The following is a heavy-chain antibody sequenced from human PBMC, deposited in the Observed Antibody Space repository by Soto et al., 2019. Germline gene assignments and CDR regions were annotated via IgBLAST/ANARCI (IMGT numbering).Heavy chain of an antibody. CDR2: IYYTGST. CDR3: ATLYMVRGVRTFDY. Sequence: QVQLQESGPGLVQPSQTLSLTCTVSGGSISSGGYYWSWIRQHPGKGLEWIVYIYYTGSTYYNQYIKSRVTISVDTSKNQFSLKLSSVTAADTAVYYCATLYMVRGVRTFDYWGQGTLVTVSS. V-gene: IGHV4-31*03. D-gene: IGHD3-10*01. CDR1: GGSISSGGYY. J-gene: IGHJ4*02.